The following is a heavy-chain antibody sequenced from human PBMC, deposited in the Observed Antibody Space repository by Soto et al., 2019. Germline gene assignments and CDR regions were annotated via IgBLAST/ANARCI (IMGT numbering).Heavy chain of an antibody. V-gene: IGHV4-59*01. CDR2: IYYSGST. D-gene: IGHD6-13*01. CDR1: GGSFSGYY. Sequence: SETLSLTCAVYGGSFSGYYWSWIRQPPGKGLEWIGYIYYSGSTNYNPSLKSRVTISVDTSKNQFSLKLSSVTAADTAVYYCARDLSSSWYRWFDPWGQGTLVTVSS. J-gene: IGHJ5*02. CDR3: ARDLSSSWYRWFDP.